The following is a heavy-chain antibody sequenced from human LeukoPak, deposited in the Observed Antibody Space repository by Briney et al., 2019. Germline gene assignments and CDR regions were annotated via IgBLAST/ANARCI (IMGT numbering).Heavy chain of an antibody. CDR3: ARAGEQPYYYGMDV. CDR2: ISAYNGNT. V-gene: IGHV1-18*01. CDR1: GYTFTSYD. Sequence: GASVKVSCKASGYTFTSYDINWVRQAPGQGLEWMGWISAYNGNTNYAQKLQGRVTMTTDTSTSTAYMELRSLRSDDTAVYYCARAGEQPYYYGMDVWGQGTTVTVSS. J-gene: IGHJ6*02. D-gene: IGHD6-13*01.